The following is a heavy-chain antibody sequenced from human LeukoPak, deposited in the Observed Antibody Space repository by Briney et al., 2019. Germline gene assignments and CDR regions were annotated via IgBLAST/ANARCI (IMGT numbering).Heavy chain of an antibody. D-gene: IGHD5/OR15-5a*01. CDR1: GFTFSSYW. CDR3: VRGAHSSVWEYFFYYMDV. Sequence: GGSLRLSCAASGFTFSSYWMSWVRQAPGKGLEWVANIKHDGSEKYSVDSAKGRFTISRDNAKNSLYLQMNSLRAEDTAVYYCVRGAHSSVWEYFFYYMDVWGKGTTVIVSS. CDR2: IKHDGSEK. V-gene: IGHV3-7*04. J-gene: IGHJ6*03.